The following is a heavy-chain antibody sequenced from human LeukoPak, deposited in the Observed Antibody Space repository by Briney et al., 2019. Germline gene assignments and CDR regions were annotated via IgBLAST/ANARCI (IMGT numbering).Heavy chain of an antibody. J-gene: IGHJ4*02. Sequence: ASVKVSCKASGYTFTNYGISWLRQAPGQGLEWMGWINTYKGNTNYAQKLQGRLTMTTDTPTSTAYMELRSLRSDDTAVYYCARVSYSGPPEFRFWGQGTLVTVSS. CDR1: GYTFTNYG. CDR3: ARVSYSGPPEFRF. V-gene: IGHV1-18*01. D-gene: IGHD4-11*01. CDR2: INTYKGNT.